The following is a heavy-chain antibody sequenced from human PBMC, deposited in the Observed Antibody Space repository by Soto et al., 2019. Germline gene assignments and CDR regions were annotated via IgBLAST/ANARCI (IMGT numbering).Heavy chain of an antibody. J-gene: IGHJ3*02. Sequence: PGWSLRLSCAACGFTVSSYSMNLVRQAPGKGLEWVSYISSSSSTIYYADSVKGRFTISRDNAKNSLYLQMNSLRAEDTAVYYCARGVAVAFDIWGQGTMVTVSS. D-gene: IGHD3-16*01. V-gene: IGHV3-48*01. CDR3: ARGVAVAFDI. CDR2: ISSSSSTI. CDR1: GFTVSSYS.